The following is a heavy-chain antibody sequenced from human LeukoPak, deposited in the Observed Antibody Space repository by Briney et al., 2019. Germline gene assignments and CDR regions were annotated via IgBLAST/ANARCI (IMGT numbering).Heavy chain of an antibody. CDR2: IHDSGST. J-gene: IGHJ4*02. V-gene: IGHV4-59*08. Sequence: SQTHSPVRTVSGATVSSSYWNWTRLPARGGLGWNGYIHDSGSTKYNPSLKSRVAISVDTSKNQFSLKLSSVTAADTAVYYCARWYYSGWAFDYWGQGTLVTVSS. CDR3: ARWYYSGWAFDY. D-gene: IGHD6-19*01. CDR1: GATVSSSY.